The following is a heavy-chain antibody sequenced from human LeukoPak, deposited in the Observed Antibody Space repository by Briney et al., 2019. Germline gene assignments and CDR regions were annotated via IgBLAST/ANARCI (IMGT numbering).Heavy chain of an antibody. CDR1: GGSISSYY. CDR3: ARDQTVVPAATRYYYYYGMDV. V-gene: IGHV4-59*01. J-gene: IGHJ6*02. D-gene: IGHD2-2*01. CDR2: IYYSGST. Sequence: PSETLSLTCTVSGGSISSYYWSWIRQPPGNGLEWIGYIYYSGSTNYNPSLKSRVTISVDTSKNQFSLKLSSVTAADTAVYYCARDQTVVPAATRYYYYYGMDVWGQGTTVTVSS.